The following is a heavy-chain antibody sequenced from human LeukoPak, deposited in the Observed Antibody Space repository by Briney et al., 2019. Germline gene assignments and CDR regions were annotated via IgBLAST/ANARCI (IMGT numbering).Heavy chain of an antibody. J-gene: IGHJ6*03. CDR3: ARDPYSGNYGAYYYYYMDV. D-gene: IGHD1-26*01. CDR1: GFTFSSYA. CDR2: ISYDGSNK. Sequence: GGSLRLSCAASGFTFSSYAMHWVRQAPGKGLERVAVISYDGSNKYYADSVKGRFTISRDNSKNTLYLQMNSLRVEDTAVYYCARDPYSGNYGAYYYYYMDVWGKGTTVTISS. V-gene: IGHV3-30*04.